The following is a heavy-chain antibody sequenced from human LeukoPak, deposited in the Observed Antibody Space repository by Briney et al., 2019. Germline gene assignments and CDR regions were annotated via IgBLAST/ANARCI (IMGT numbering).Heavy chain of an antibody. CDR3: ARDPADTAMDY. D-gene: IGHD5-18*01. CDR2: ISSDGTST. Sequence: GGSLRLSCSASGFTFSSSSMHWVRRAPGKGLVWVSRISSDGTSTNYADSVKGRFIISRDNAKNTLYLQMNSLRAEDTAVYYCARDPADTAMDYWGQGTLVTVSS. J-gene: IGHJ4*02. V-gene: IGHV3-74*01. CDR1: GFTFSSSS.